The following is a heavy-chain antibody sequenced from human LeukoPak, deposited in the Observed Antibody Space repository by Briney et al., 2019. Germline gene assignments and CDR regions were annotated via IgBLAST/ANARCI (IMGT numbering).Heavy chain of an antibody. Sequence: PSETLSLTCAVYGGSFSGYYWSWIRQPPGKGLEWFGEINHSGSTNYNPSLKSRVTISVDTSKNQFSLKLSSVAAADTAVYYCASRKYYYYYMDVWGKGNTVTVSS. CDR3: ASRKYYYYYMDV. CDR1: GGSFSGYY. J-gene: IGHJ6*03. V-gene: IGHV4-34*01. CDR2: INHSGST.